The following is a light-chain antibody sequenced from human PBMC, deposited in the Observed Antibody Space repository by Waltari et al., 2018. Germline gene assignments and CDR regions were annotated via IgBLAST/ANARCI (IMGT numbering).Light chain of an antibody. CDR3: AAWDDSLRNWV. V-gene: IGLV1-47*01. Sequence: QSVLTQPPSASGTPGQRVSISCSGTSSNIENNFVLWYHQFPGTAPKLLIYRNTHRPSGAPDRFSGSKSGTSASLAISGLRSEDEADYYCAAWDDSLRNWVFGGGTKLTVL. CDR1: SSNIENNF. CDR2: RNT. J-gene: IGLJ3*02.